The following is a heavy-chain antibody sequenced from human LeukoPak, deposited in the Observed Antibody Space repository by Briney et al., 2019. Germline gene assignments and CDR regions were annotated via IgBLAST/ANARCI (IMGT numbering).Heavy chain of an antibody. J-gene: IGHJ4*02. D-gene: IGHD3-22*01. V-gene: IGHV1-24*01. CDR3: ASHIYDSSDTARCH. CDR2: FDPEDGDT. CDR1: GYTLTELS. Sequence: GASVKVSCKVSGYTLTELSMHWVRQAPGKGLEWMGGFDPEDGDTIYAQKFQGRVTMTEDTSTDTAYMELSSLRSEDTAVYYCASHIYDSSDTARCHWGQGTLVTVSS.